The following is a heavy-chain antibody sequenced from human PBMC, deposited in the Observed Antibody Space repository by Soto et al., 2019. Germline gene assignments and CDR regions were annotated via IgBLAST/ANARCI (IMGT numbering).Heavy chain of an antibody. V-gene: IGHV1-3*01. CDR2: INAGNGNT. CDR3: ARDCGSGSYSPYWFDH. J-gene: IGHJ5*02. Sequence: QVQLVQSGAEVKKPGASVKVSCKASGYTFTSYAMHWVRQAPGQRLEWMGWINAGNGNTKYSQKFQGRVTITRDTSARTAYMGLSSQRSEDTAVDYCARDCGSGSYSPYWFDHWGQGTLVTVSS. D-gene: IGHD3-10*01. CDR1: GYTFTSYA.